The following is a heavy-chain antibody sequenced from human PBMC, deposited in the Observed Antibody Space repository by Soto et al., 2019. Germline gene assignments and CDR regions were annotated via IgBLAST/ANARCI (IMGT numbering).Heavy chain of an antibody. V-gene: IGHV3-15*01. J-gene: IGHJ6*02. Sequence: PGGSLRLSCAASGFTFSNAWMSWGRQAPGKGLEWVGRIKSKTDGGTTDYAAPVKGRLTISRDDSKNTLYLQMNSLKTADTAVYSCTTRQRGEKQYYYYGMDVWGQGITVTLS. D-gene: IGHD3-10*01. CDR3: TTRQRGEKQYYYYGMDV. CDR1: GFTFSNAW. CDR2: IKSKTDGGTT.